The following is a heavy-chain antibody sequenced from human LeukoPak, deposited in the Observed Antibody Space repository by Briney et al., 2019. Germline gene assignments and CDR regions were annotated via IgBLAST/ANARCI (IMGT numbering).Heavy chain of an antibody. CDR3: VRDEYLNVMTGFDD. V-gene: IGHV1-18*01. J-gene: IGHJ4*02. CDR1: GYMFNIYG. CDR2: TSVNNGDT. Sequence: ASVKVSCKASGYMFNIYGISWVRQAPGQGLEWMAWTSVNNGDTKYGQKFQGRVTVTTDTSTSTVYLELRRLRPDDTAVYYCVRDEYLNVMTGFDDWGQGTLVTVSS. D-gene: IGHD3-9*01.